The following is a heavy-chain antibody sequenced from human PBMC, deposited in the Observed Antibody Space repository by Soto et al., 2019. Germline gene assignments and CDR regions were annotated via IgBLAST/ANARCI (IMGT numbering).Heavy chain of an antibody. CDR3: ARGKYYDYVWGSYRRAFDI. V-gene: IGHV1-8*01. CDR2: MNPNSGNT. CDR1: GYTFTSYD. J-gene: IGHJ3*02. D-gene: IGHD3-16*02. Sequence: KVSCKASGYTFTSYDINWVRQATGQGLEWMGWMNPNSGNTGYAQKFQGRVTMTRNTSISTAYMELSSLRSEDTAVYYCARGKYYDYVWGSYRRAFDIWGQGTMVTVSS.